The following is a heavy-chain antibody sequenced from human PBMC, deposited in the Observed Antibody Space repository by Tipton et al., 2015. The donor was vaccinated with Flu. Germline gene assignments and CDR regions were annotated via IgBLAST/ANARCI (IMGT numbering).Heavy chain of an antibody. J-gene: IGHJ4*02. CDR1: GGSISGYY. CDR2: IYPSGTT. D-gene: IGHD3-10*02. V-gene: IGHV4-59*05. Sequence: TLSLTCTVSGGSISGYYWSWFRQPAGKGLEWIGRIYPSGTTYYNPSLKSRVTISVDTSKSQFSLMLRSVTAADTAVYYCARLSYYDVDLKNFYFDYWGQGALVTVSS. CDR3: ARLSYYDVDLKNFYFDY.